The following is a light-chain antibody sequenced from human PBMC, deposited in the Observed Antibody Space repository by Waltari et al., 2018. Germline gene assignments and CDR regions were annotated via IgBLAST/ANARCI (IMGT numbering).Light chain of an antibody. Sequence: EIVLTQSPATLSLSPGERATLSCRASQSFSSYLAWYQQKPGQAPRLLIYDASNRATGIPARFSGSGSGTDFTLTISSLEPEDFAVYYCQQRSNWLLTFGGGTKVEIK. CDR3: QQRSNWLLT. J-gene: IGKJ4*01. CDR1: QSFSSY. V-gene: IGKV3-11*01. CDR2: DAS.